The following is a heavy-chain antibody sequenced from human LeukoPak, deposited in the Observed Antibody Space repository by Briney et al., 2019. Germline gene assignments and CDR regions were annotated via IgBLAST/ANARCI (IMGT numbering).Heavy chain of an antibody. CDR1: GFTFSSYG. CDR2: IWYDGSNK. D-gene: IGHD6-6*01. J-gene: IGHJ4*02. V-gene: IGHV3-33*01. CDR3: ARDRGIAARLFDY. Sequence: PGGSLRLSCAASGFTFSSYGMPWVRQAPGKGLEWVAVIWYDGSNKYYADSVKGRFTISRDNSKNTLYLQMNSLRAEDTAVYYCARDRGIAARLFDYWGQGTLVTVSS.